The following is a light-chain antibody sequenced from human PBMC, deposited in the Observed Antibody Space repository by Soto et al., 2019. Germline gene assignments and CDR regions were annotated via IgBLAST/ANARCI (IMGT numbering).Light chain of an antibody. Sequence: QAVLTQPASVSGSPGQSITISCPGTSSDVGSYNLVSWYQQHPGKAPKLMIYEGSKRPSGASNRFSGSKSGNTASLTISGLQAEDEADYYCCSYAGSSTYVFGTGTK. CDR1: SSDVGSYNL. J-gene: IGLJ1*01. CDR3: CSYAGSSTYV. CDR2: EGS. V-gene: IGLV2-23*01.